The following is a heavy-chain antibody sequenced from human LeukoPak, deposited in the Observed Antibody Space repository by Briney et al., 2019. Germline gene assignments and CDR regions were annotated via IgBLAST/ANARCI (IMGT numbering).Heavy chain of an antibody. J-gene: IGHJ4*02. V-gene: IGHV4-31*03. CDR3: AGLNTGWYFDY. CDR1: GGSISTSDYS. CDR2: IHKSGST. Sequence: SQTLSLACNVSGGSISTSDYSWSWIRQHPGKGLEWIGYIHKSGSTYYNPSLNSRVTMSVDTSKNQFSLKVSSVTAADTAVYFCAGLNTGWYFDYWGQGTLVTVSS. D-gene: IGHD6-19*01.